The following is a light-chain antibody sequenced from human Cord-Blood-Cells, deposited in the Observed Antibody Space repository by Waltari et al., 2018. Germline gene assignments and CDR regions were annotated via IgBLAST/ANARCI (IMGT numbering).Light chain of an antibody. J-gene: IGKJ1*01. Sequence: DIQMTQSPSTLSASVGDRVTITCRASQSVSSRLAWYQQKPGKAPKLLIYKASSLESGVPSRFSGSGSGTEFTLTISSLQPDDFATYYCQQYNSYSRTFGKGTKVEIK. CDR3: QQYNSYSRT. CDR1: QSVSSR. V-gene: IGKV1-5*03. CDR2: KAS.